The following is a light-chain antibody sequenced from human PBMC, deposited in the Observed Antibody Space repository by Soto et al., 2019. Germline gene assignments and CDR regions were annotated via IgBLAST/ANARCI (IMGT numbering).Light chain of an antibody. J-gene: IGLJ1*01. V-gene: IGLV2-23*01. Sequence: QSALTQPASVSGSPVQSITISCTGTSSDVGSYNLFSWYQQHPGKAPKLLIYEDFKRPSGVSNRFSGSKSGNTASLTISGLQPEDEADYYCCSSAGSWEVFGTGTKLTVL. CDR2: EDF. CDR1: SSDVGSYNL. CDR3: CSSAGSWEV.